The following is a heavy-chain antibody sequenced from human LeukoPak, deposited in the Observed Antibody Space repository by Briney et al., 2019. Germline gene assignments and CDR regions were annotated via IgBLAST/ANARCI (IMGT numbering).Heavy chain of an antibody. CDR1: GGTLSSYA. Sequence: SVKVSCKASGGTLSSYAISWVRQAPGQGLEWMGRIIPIFGTANYAQKFQGRVTITTDESTSTAYMELSSLRSEDTAVYYCARAELYSSSWYNYWGQGTLVTVSS. V-gene: IGHV1-69*05. J-gene: IGHJ4*02. D-gene: IGHD6-13*01. CDR2: IIPIFGTA. CDR3: ARAELYSSSWYNY.